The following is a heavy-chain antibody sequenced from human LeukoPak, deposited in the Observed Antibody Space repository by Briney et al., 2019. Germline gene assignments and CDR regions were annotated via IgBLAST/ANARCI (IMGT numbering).Heavy chain of an antibody. J-gene: IGHJ4*02. D-gene: IGHD6-13*01. Sequence: SETLSLTRTVSGGSISYSTYYWGWIRQPPGKGLDWIGSIYYSGNTYYNPSLKSRVTISVDTSKNQFSLKLNSVTAADTAVYYCARVGQLAFDYWGQGTLVTVSS. V-gene: IGHV4-39*07. CDR3: ARVGQLAFDY. CDR2: IYYSGNT. CDR1: GGSISYSTYY.